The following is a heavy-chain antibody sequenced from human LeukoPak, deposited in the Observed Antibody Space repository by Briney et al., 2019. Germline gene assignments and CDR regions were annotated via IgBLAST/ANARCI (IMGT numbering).Heavy chain of an antibody. D-gene: IGHD3-22*01. CDR3: AKASRAAITMIVVVTPYYYYGMEV. CDR2: ISGSGGST. V-gene: IGHV3-23*01. CDR1: GFTFSSYA. Sequence: GGSLRLSCAASGFTFSSYAMSWVRQAPGKGLEWVSAISGSGGSTYYADSVKGRFTISRDNSKNTLYLQMNSLRAEDTAVYYCAKASRAAITMIVVVTPYYYYGMEVWGQGTTVTVSS. J-gene: IGHJ6*02.